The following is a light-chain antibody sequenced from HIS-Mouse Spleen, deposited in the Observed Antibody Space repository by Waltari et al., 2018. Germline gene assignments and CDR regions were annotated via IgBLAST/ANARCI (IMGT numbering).Light chain of an antibody. CDR1: QGISSY. CDR2: AAS. Sequence: DLQFTQSTSFLSPSVGYRVTTTCRASQGISSYLAWYQQKPGKAPKLLIYAASTLQSGVPSRFSGSGSGTEFTLTISSLQPEDFATYYCQQLNSYPRITFGQGTRLEIK. CDR3: QQLNSYPRIT. J-gene: IGKJ5*01. V-gene: IGKV1-9*01.